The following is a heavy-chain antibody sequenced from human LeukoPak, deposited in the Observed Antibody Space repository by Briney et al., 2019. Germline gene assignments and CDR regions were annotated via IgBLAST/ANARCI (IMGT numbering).Heavy chain of an antibody. D-gene: IGHD2-15*01. J-gene: IGHJ4*02. V-gene: IGHV3-23*01. CDR1: GFTFSSYA. Sequence: GGSLRLSCAASGFTFSSYAMSWVRQAPGKGLEWVSAISGSGGSTYYADSVKGRFTISRDNSKNTLHLQMNSLRAEDTAVYYCAKVPSGRYCSGGSCYFDYWGQGTLVTVSS. CDR3: AKVPSGRYCSGGSCYFDY. CDR2: ISGSGGST.